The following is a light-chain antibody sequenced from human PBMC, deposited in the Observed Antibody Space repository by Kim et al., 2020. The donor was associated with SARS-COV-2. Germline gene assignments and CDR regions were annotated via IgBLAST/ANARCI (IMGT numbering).Light chain of an antibody. CDR2: DAS. V-gene: IGKV3-11*01. J-gene: IGKJ5*01. CDR1: HNINAY. CDR3: QQRKLWPVT. Sequence: LSPGERATPSCRASHNINAYLAWYQQKPGQSPRLIIYDASNRVTGVPARFAGGGFETDFTLTISSLEPEDFAVYFCQQRKLWPVTFGQGTRLEIK.